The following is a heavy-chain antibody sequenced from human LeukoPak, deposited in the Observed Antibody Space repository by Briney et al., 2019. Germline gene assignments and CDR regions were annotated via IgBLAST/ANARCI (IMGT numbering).Heavy chain of an antibody. V-gene: IGHV3-30*02. CDR3: TNSNWSDVYFDY. Sequence: GGSLRLSCAASGFTFSSYGMHWVRQAPGKGLEWVSFIRYDGSSKDYADSVKGRFTISRDNSKNTLYLQMNSLRAEDTAVYYCTNSNWSDVYFDYWGQGTLVTVSS. D-gene: IGHD1-1*01. CDR2: IRYDGSSK. J-gene: IGHJ4*02. CDR1: GFTFSSYG.